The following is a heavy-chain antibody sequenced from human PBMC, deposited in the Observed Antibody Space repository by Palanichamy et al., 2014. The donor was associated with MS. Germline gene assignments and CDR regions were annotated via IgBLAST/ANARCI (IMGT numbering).Heavy chain of an antibody. D-gene: IGHD4-11*01. V-gene: IGHV3-23*01. CDR1: GLTFSNYA. Sequence: EAQLLEVWGRLGTSLGGPVRLSCAASGLTFSNYAMSWVRQAPGKGLEWVSAISDSGGSTYYADSVKGRFTISRDNSKNTLYLQMNSLRAEDTAVYYCAKYDTVTTWYYYYGMDVWGQGTTVTVSS. CDR2: ISDSGGST. J-gene: IGHJ6*02. CDR3: AKYDTVTTWYYYYGMDV.